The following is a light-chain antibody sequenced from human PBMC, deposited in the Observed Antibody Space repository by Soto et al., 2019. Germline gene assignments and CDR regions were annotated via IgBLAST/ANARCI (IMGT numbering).Light chain of an antibody. J-gene: IGLJ3*02. V-gene: IGLV1-47*01. CDR2: RND. CDR3: AAWDDSLTAWV. Sequence: QSVLTQPPSASGTPGQRVTISCSGSSSNIGSDYVYWYQQLSGTAPKLLIYRNDQRPSGVPDRFSGSKSGTSASLAISGLRSEDETDYYCAAWDDSLTAWVFGGGTQLTVL. CDR1: SSNIGSDY.